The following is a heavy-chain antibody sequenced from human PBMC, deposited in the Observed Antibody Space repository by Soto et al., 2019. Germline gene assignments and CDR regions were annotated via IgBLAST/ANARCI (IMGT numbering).Heavy chain of an antibody. CDR1: GFTFSSYS. J-gene: IGHJ4*02. D-gene: IGHD3-22*01. V-gene: IGHV3-48*02. Sequence: GGSLRLSCAASGFTFSSYSMNWVRQAPGKGLEWVSYISSSSSTIYYADSVKGRFTISRDNAKNSLYLQMNSLRDEDTATYYCARIGIYYYDSGGGIDYWGQGTLVTVSS. CDR3: ARIGIYYYDSGGGIDY. CDR2: ISSSSSTI.